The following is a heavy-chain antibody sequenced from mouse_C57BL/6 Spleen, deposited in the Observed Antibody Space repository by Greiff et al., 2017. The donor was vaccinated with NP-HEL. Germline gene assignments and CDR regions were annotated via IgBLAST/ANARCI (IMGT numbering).Heavy chain of an antibody. CDR3: ARHEAGTRYFDV. CDR2: ISGGGGNT. Sequence: EVNVVESGGGLVKPGGSLKLSCAASGFTFSSYTMSWVRQTPEKRLEWVATISGGGGNTYYPDSVKGRFTISRDNAKNTLYLQMSSLRSEDTALYYCARHEAGTRYFDVWGTGTTVTVSS. CDR1: GFTFSSYT. D-gene: IGHD4-1*01. V-gene: IGHV5-9*01. J-gene: IGHJ1*03.